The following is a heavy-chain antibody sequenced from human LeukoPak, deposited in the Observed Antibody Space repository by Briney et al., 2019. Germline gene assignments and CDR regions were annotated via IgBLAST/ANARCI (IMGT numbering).Heavy chain of an antibody. Sequence: SETLSLTCTVSGGSISSGDYYWSWIRQPPGKGLEWIGYIYYSGSTYYNPSLKSRVTISVDTSKNQFSLKLSSVTAADTAVYYCASRVGDGISSSIPDYWGQGTLVTVSS. CDR2: IYYSGST. CDR1: GGSISSGDYY. CDR3: ASRVGDGISSSIPDY. D-gene: IGHD3-10*01. V-gene: IGHV4-30-4*08. J-gene: IGHJ4*02.